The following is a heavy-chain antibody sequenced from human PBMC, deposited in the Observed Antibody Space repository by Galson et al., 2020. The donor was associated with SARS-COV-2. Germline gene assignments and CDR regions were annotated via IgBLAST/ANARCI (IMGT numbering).Heavy chain of an antibody. J-gene: IGHJ3*02. Sequence: LETLSLTCTVSGASISSSSYYWGWIRQPPGKGLEWMGSIYHSGSTYYSPSLKSRVTISVDTSKNQFSLKLSSVTAADTAVYYCARHGEADCVDYIFSHPAPNDAFDIWGQGTMVTVSS. D-gene: IGHD4-17*01. CDR2: IYHSGST. V-gene: IGHV4-39*01. CDR1: GASISSSSYY. CDR3: ARHGEADCVDYIFSHPAPNDAFDI.